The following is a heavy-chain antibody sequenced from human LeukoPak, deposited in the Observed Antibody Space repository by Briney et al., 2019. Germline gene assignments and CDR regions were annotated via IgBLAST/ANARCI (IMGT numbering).Heavy chain of an antibody. CDR3: ARRARMGDWFDP. J-gene: IGHJ5*02. CDR1: GGSISSYY. CDR2: IYYSGST. D-gene: IGHD5-12*01. V-gene: IGHV4-59*08. Sequence: SETLSLTCTVSGGSISSYYWSWIRQPPGKGLEWIGYIYYSGSTNYDPSLKSRLNISVDTSKNQFSLKLSSVTAADTAVYYCARRARMGDWFDPWGQGTLVTVSS.